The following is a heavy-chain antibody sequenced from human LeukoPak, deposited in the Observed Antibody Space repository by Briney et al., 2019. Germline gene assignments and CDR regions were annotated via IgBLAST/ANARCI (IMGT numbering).Heavy chain of an antibody. J-gene: IGHJ5*02. CDR3: AKTTTVTTPPNWFDP. CDR2: ISGSGGST. Sequence: GGSLRLSCAASGFTFSSYSMNWVRQAPGKGLEWVSAISGSGGSTYYADSVKGRFTISRDNSKNTLYLQMNSLRAEDTAVYYCAKTTTVTTPPNWFDPWGQGTLVTVSS. CDR1: GFTFSSYS. D-gene: IGHD4-17*01. V-gene: IGHV3-23*01.